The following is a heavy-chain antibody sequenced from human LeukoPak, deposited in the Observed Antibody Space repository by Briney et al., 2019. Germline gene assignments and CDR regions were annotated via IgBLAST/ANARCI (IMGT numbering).Heavy chain of an antibody. CDR2: VSNSGGST. V-gene: IGHV3-23*01. Sequence: GGSLRLSCAASGFTFRSYAMSWVRQAPGKGLEWVSGVSNSGGSTYYADSVKGRFTISRDNAENSLYLQMNSLRDEDTAVYYCARAPLVRGLIPPFDYWGQGTLVSVSS. CDR1: GFTFRSYA. J-gene: IGHJ4*02. D-gene: IGHD3-10*01. CDR3: ARAPLVRGLIPPFDY.